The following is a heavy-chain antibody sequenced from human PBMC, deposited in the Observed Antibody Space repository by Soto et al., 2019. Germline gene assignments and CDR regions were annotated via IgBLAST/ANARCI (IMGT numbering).Heavy chain of an antibody. CDR2: ISAYNGNT. Sequence: GASVKVSCKASGYTFPNYGISWVRQAPGQGLEWMGWISAYNGNTNYAQKLQGRVIMTADTLTSTAYVELRGLRSDDTAMYYCSKNGTTWFASWGQGTPVTVSS. D-gene: IGHD1-1*01. CDR3: SKNGTTWFAS. CDR1: GYTFPNYG. V-gene: IGHV1-18*01. J-gene: IGHJ5*01.